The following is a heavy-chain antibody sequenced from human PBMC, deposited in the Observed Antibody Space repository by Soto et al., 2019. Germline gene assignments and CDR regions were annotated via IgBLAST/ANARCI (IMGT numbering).Heavy chain of an antibody. V-gene: IGHV1-69*13. Sequence: GASVKVSCKASGGTFSSYAISWVRQAPGQGLEWMGGIIPIFGTANYAQKFQGRVTITADESTSTAYMELSSLRSEDTAVYYCARDSSYYDSSGLIQGMDVWGQGTTVTVS. J-gene: IGHJ6*02. CDR2: IIPIFGTA. CDR1: GGTFSSYA. D-gene: IGHD3-22*01. CDR3: ARDSSYYDSSGLIQGMDV.